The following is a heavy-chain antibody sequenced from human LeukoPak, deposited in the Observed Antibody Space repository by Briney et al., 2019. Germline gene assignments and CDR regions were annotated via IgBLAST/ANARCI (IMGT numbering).Heavy chain of an antibody. V-gene: IGHV3-21*01. D-gene: IGHD4-17*01. Sequence: GGSLRLSCAASGFTFSSYSMNWVRQAPGKGLEWVSSISSSSSYIYYADSAKGRFTISRDNAKNSLYLQMNSLRAEDTAVYYCARGKVTTTGFLYYWGQGTLVTVSS. CDR1: GFTFSSYS. J-gene: IGHJ4*02. CDR3: ARGKVTTTGFLYY. CDR2: ISSSSSYI.